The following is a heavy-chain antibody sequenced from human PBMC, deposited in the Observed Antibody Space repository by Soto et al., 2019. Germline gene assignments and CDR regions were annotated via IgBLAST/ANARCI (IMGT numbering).Heavy chain of an antibody. CDR1: GDTFTSYD. Sequence: ASVKVSCKASGDTFTSYDSNWVRQATGQGLEWMGWMTPNSGNTGYAQKFQGRVTMTRNTSISTAYMELSSVRSEDTAVYYCARGRGGYVFLGMDVWGQGTTVTVSS. D-gene: IGHD5-12*01. CDR2: MTPNSGNT. CDR3: ARGRGGYVFLGMDV. V-gene: IGHV1-8*01. J-gene: IGHJ6*02.